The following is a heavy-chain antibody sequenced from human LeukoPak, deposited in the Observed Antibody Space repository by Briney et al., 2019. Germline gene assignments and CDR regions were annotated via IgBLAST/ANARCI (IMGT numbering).Heavy chain of an antibody. V-gene: IGHV3-23*01. CDR2: ISGSGNFT. CDR3: AKVAGSYYRGVFDY. CDR1: GFTFSSYV. D-gene: IGHD1-26*01. J-gene: IGHJ4*02. Sequence: GGSLRLSCAASGFTFSSYVMSWVRQAPGKGLEWVSGISGSGNFTYYADSVKGRFTISRDNSKNTLYLQMNSLRAEDTAVYYCAKVAGSYYRGVFDYWGQGTLVTVSS.